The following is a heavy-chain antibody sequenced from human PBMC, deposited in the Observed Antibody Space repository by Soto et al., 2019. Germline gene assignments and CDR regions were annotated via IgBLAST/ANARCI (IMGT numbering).Heavy chain of an antibody. J-gene: IGHJ6*02. Sequence: QVQLVQSGAEVKKPGSSVKVSCKASGGTFSSYAISWVRQAPGQGLEWMGGIIPIFGTANYAQKFQGRVTFTAHDSTSTAYMELSSLRSQDKALYYCARERTAIGMDVWGQGTTVTVSS. CDR1: GGTFSSYA. CDR3: ARERTAIGMDV. CDR2: IIPIFGTA. V-gene: IGHV1-69*01. D-gene: IGHD1-1*01.